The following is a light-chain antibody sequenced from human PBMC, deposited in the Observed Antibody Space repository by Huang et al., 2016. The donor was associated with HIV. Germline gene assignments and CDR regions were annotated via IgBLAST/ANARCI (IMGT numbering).Light chain of an antibody. V-gene: IGKV1-39*01. J-gene: IGKJ1*01. CDR1: QTIGTY. CDR2: GAS. CDR3: QQSYSPPRT. Sequence: DIHMTQSPSSLSASVGDRVIITCRASQTIGTYLNLYQQEPGKAPKLMVSGASSLQSGVPSRFSGSGSVTDFTLTISSLQPEDFATYYCQQSYSPPRTFGQGTKVEIK.